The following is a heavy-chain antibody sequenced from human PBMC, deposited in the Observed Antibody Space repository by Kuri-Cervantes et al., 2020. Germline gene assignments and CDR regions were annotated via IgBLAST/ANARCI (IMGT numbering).Heavy chain of an antibody. Sequence: LSLTCAASGFTFSSYAMSWVRQAPGKGLERVSAISGSGGSTYYADSVKGRFTISRDNAKNSLYLQMNSLRAEDTAVYYCARVRYYDSSGYYLLLGYMDVWGKGTTVTVSS. V-gene: IGHV3-23*01. CDR3: ARVRYYDSSGYYLLLGYMDV. D-gene: IGHD3-22*01. J-gene: IGHJ6*03. CDR1: GFTFSSYA. CDR2: ISGSGGST.